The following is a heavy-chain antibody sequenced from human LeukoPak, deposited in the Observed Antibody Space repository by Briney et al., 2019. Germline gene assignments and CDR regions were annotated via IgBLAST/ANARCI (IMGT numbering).Heavy chain of an antibody. CDR2: ISYDGSNK. D-gene: IGHD3-3*01. CDR3: ARERVTIFGVAQFDY. V-gene: IGHV3-30-3*01. J-gene: IGHJ4*02. CDR1: GFTFSSYA. Sequence: RGSLRLSCAASGFTFSSYAMHWVRQAPGKGLEWVAVISYDGSNKYYADSVKGRFTISRDNSKNTLYLQMNSLRAEDTAVYYCARERVTIFGVAQFDYWGQGTLVTVSS.